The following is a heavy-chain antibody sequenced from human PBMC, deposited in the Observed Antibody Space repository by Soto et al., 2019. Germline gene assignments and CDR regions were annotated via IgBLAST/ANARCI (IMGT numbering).Heavy chain of an antibody. J-gene: IGHJ3*01. Sequence: VQLLESGGDLVQPGGSLRLSCVASGFILNNYAMSWVRQAPGKGLEWVSTIGGTDGDSDGVPWYEDSVKGRFTISRDSSANILFLHMDNFRAEDSALCCCVKRGRIWGAFVFWGQGTTVVVSS. D-gene: IGHD3-16*01. CDR1: GFILNNYA. CDR3: VKRGRIWGAFVF. CDR2: IGGTDGDSDGVP. V-gene: IGHV3-23*01.